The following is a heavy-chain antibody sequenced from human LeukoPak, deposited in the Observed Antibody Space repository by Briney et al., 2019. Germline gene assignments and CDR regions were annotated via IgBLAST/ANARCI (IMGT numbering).Heavy chain of an antibody. CDR2: IYYSGST. D-gene: IGHD6-19*01. CDR1: GGPISSYY. V-gene: IGHV4-59*01. CDR3: ARAFEGPGWYSYYFDY. J-gene: IGHJ4*02. Sequence: PSETLSLTCTVSGGPISSYYWSWIRQPPGKGLEWIGYIYYSGSTNYNPSLKSRVTISVDTSKNQFSLKLSSVTAADTAVYYCARAFEGPGWYSYYFDYWGQGTLVTVSS.